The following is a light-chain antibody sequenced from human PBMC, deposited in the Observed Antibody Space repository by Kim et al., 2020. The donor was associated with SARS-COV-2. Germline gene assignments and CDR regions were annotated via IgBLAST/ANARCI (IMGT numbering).Light chain of an antibody. V-gene: IGKV1-39*01. CDR3: QQTFSTQYS. J-gene: IGKJ2*03. Sequence: DMEMTQSPSALSASVGDRVTITCRATQSVSINLNWYQQRPGKAPRLLIYGASTLQSGVPSRFSGSSSGTGFTLTISSLQPEDFAIYYCQQTFSTQYSFGQGTKLEI. CDR1: QSVSIN. CDR2: GAS.